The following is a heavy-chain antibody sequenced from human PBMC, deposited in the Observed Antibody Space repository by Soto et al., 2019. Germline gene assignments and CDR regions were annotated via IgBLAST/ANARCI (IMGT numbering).Heavy chain of an antibody. CDR2: IYYSGST. D-gene: IGHD2-15*01. CDR1: GGTISSYY. Sequence: SDTTSLTCTVSGGTISSYYRSWSRQPTGKGLEWIGYIYYSGSTTYNPYLKSRVTISVDTSKNQFSLKLSSVTAADTAVYYCARHGGSRYCIGDSFYLFAYWGQGTLVTVSP. J-gene: IGHJ4*02. CDR3: ARHGGSRYCIGDSFYLFAY. V-gene: IGHV4-59*08.